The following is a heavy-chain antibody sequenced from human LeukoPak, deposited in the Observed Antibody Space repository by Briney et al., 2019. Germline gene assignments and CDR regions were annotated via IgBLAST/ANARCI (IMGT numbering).Heavy chain of an antibody. J-gene: IGHJ4*02. CDR2: ISSSSSYI. D-gene: IGHD4-17*01. Sequence: GGSLRLSCAASGFTFSSYSMNWARQAPGKGLEWASSISSSSSYIYYADSVKGRFTISRDNAKNSLYLQMNSLRAEDTAVYYCARSTVTTPLDDYWGQGTLVTVSS. V-gene: IGHV3-21*01. CDR1: GFTFSSYS. CDR3: ARSTVTTPLDDY.